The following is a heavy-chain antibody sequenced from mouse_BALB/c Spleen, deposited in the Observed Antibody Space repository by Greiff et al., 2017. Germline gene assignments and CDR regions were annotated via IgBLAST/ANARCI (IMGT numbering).Heavy chain of an antibody. V-gene: IGHV2-6-7*01. CDR2: IWGDGST. Sequence: VQLQQSGPGLVAPSQSLSLTCTVSGFSLTGYGVNWVRQSPGKGLEWLGMIWGDGSTDYNSALKSRLSISKDNSKSQVFLKMNSLQTDDTARYYCARGKFGARRGGYFDVWGAGTTVTVSS. CDR3: ARGKFGARRGGYFDV. CDR1: GFSLTGYG. D-gene: IGHD3-3*01. J-gene: IGHJ1*01.